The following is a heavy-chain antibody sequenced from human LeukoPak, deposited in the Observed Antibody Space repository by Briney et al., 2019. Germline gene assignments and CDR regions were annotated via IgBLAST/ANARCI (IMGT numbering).Heavy chain of an antibody. CDR2: INPNSGGT. CDR1: GYTFTGYY. CDR3: ARVYCTNGVCPTGAY. V-gene: IGHV1-2*02. J-gene: IGHJ4*02. Sequence: VASVKVSCKASGYTFTGYYMHWVGQAPGQGLEWMRWINPNSGGTNYAQKFQGRVTMTRDTSISTAYMELSRLRSDDTAVYYCARVYCTNGVCPTGAYWGQGTLVTVSS. D-gene: IGHD2-8*01.